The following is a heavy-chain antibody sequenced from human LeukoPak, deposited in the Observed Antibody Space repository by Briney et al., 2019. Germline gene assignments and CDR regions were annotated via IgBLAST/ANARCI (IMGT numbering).Heavy chain of an antibody. J-gene: IGHJ4*02. Sequence: SQTLSLTCSVSGASLSSDGYYWSWIRQHPGQGLEWIGYISYSGSTYYNPSFKGRVSISVATSKNQFSLKLTSVTAADTAVYYCARDYYDTTGYYSLDSWGQGTLVTVSS. V-gene: IGHV4-31*03. CDR2: ISYSGST. CDR1: GASLSSDGYY. CDR3: ARDYYDTTGYYSLDS. D-gene: IGHD3-22*01.